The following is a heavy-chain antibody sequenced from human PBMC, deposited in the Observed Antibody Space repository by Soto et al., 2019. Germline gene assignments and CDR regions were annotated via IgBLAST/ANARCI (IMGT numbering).Heavy chain of an antibody. CDR1: GYTFTGYY. CDR2: INPNSGDT. V-gene: IGHV1-2*04. J-gene: IGHJ4*02. D-gene: IGHD1-26*01. CDR3: ARDPSCGTYYFDY. Sequence: QVQLVQSGAEVKKPGASVKVSCKASGYTFTGYYMHWVRQAPGQGLEWMGWINPNSGDTNYAQKFQGWVTMTWDTSISTAYMELSRLKSDDTAMYYCARDPSCGTYYFDYWGQGTLVTVSS.